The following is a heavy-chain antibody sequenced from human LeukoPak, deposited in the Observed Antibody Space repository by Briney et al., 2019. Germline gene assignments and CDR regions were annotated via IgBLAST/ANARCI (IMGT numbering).Heavy chain of an antibody. D-gene: IGHD4-17*01. V-gene: IGHV3-7*01. Sequence: GGSLRLSCAASGFTFSNYWMGWVRQAPGKGLEWVATITQDGSDKHYVDSVKGRFTISRDSAENSLYLQMSSLRAEDTAVYYCARDSYGDYPDWGQGTLVTVSS. CDR3: ARDSYGDYPD. J-gene: IGHJ4*02. CDR1: GFTFSNYW. CDR2: ITQDGSDK.